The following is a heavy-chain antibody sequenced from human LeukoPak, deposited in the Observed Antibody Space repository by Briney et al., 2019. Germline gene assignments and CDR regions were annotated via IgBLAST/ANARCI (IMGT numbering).Heavy chain of an antibody. CDR1: GYTLTELS. D-gene: IGHD3-22*01. CDR3: ATVGRYDSSGPYFDY. J-gene: IGHJ4*02. Sequence: GASVKVSCKVSGYTLTELSMHWVRQAPGKGLEWMGGFDPEDGETIYAQKFQGRVTMTEDTSTDTAYMELSSLRSEDTAVYYCATVGRYDSSGPYFDYWGQGTLVTVSS. V-gene: IGHV1-24*01. CDR2: FDPEDGET.